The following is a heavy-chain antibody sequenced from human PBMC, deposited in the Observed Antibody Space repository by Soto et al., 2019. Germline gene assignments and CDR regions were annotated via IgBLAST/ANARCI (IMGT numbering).Heavy chain of an antibody. V-gene: IGHV4-31*03. J-gene: IGHJ5*02. CDR1: GAFLHLVSSY. CDR2: SYYTGVT. CDR3: ARDGSSIDNWLDP. Sequence: PQTLSLTCTVAGAFLHLVSSYWDWILQNPGKGWDGIGYSYYTGVTYYTPYFESRVNISVDTSTNPSSLELTSVTAEDTAVYYCARDGSSIDNWLDPWGQGLLVTVSS. D-gene: IGHD2-2*01.